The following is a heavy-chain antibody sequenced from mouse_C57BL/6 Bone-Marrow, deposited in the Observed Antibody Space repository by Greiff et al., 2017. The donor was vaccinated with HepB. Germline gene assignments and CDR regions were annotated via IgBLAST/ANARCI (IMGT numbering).Heavy chain of an antibody. Sequence: VQLQQPGAELVKPGASVKLSCKASGYTFTSYWMHWVKQRPGRGLEWIGRIDPNSGGTKYNEKFKSKATLTVDKPSSTAYMQLNSLTSEDSAVYFCSRSYATRAWFAYWGRGTLVTVSA. CDR3: SRSYATRAWFAY. CDR1: GYTFTSYW. V-gene: IGHV1-72*01. J-gene: IGHJ3*01. CDR2: IDPNSGGT. D-gene: IGHD1-1*01.